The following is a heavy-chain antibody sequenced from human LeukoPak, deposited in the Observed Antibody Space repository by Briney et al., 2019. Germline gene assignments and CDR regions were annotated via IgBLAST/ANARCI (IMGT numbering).Heavy chain of an antibody. CDR3: AKDSSSGGHYYYMDV. J-gene: IGHJ6*03. CDR1: GFTFSSYG. CDR2: IRYDGSNK. V-gene: IGHV3-30*02. Sequence: GGSLRLSCAASGFTFSSYGMHWVRQAPGKGLEWVAFIRYDGSNKYYADSVKGRFTISRDNSKNTLYLQMNSLRAEDTAVYYCAKDSSSGGHYYYMDVWGKGTTVTVSS. D-gene: IGHD1-26*01.